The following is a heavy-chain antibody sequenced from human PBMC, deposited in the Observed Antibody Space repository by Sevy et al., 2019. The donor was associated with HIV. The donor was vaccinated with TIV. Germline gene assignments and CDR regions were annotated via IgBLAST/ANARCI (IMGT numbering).Heavy chain of an antibody. CDR3: ARSPPVVVVPRAPSWFDP. J-gene: IGHJ5*02. D-gene: IGHD2-2*01. Sequence: KQSQTISLTCAVHDGSFSGYYWNWIRQLPGKGLAWIGEINESAITYYNPSLKSRVTISVDTSKKQFSLKLNSVTAVDSAVHFCARSPPVVVVPRAPSWFDPWGQGTMVIVSS. V-gene: IGHV4-34*01. CDR1: DGSFSGYY. CDR2: INESAIT.